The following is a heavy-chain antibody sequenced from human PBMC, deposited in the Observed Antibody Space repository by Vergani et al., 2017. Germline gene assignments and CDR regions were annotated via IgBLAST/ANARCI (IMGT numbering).Heavy chain of an antibody. CDR2: IYPGDSDT. CDR3: ARPWGHSSGWEYYFDY. CDR1: GYSFTSYW. J-gene: IGHJ4*02. Sequence: EVQLVQSGAEVKKPGESLKISCKGSGYSFTSYWIGWVRQMPGKGLGWMGIIYPGDSDTRYSPSVQGQVTISADKSISTAYLQWSSLKASDTAMYYCARPWGHSSGWEYYFDYWGQGTLVTVSS. D-gene: IGHD6-19*01. V-gene: IGHV5-51*01.